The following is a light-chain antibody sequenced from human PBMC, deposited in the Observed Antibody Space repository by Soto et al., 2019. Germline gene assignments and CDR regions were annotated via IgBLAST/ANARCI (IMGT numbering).Light chain of an antibody. J-gene: IGKJ5*01. V-gene: IGKV1-39*01. CDR2: AAS. Sequence: DIQMTQSPSSLSASVGDRVTITCRASQSISNYLNWYQQKPGKAPKLLIYAASSLQSGVPSRFSGSGSGADFTLTISSLQPEDFATYYCQQSYSSPITVGQGTLLETK. CDR3: QQSYSSPIT. CDR1: QSISNY.